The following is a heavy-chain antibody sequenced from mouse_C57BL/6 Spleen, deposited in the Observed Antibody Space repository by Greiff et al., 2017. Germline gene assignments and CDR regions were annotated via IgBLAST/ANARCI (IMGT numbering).Heavy chain of an antibody. CDR1: GYSFTDYN. CDR2: INPNYGTT. Sequence: VQLQQSGPELVKPGASVKISCKASGYSFTDYNMNWVKQSTGQSLEWIGVINPNYGTTSYNQKFKGKATLTVDQSSSTAYMQLNSLTSEDAAVYDGARADYYAMDYWGQGTSGTVSS. CDR3: ARADYYAMDY. J-gene: IGHJ4*01. V-gene: IGHV1-39*01.